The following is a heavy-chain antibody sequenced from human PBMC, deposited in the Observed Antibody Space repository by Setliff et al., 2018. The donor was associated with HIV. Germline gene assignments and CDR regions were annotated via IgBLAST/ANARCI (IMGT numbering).Heavy chain of an antibody. CDR3: ARDHVVCSGGTCRSDDPYYYYYMNV. CDR2: IIPIFGTA. Sequence: SVKVSCKASGGTFSSYAISWVRQAPGQGLEWMGGIIPIFGTANYAQKFQGRVTMTMDTSTTTAYMELSGLKSDDTAVYYCARDHVVCSGGTCRSDDPYYYYYMNVWGQGTTVTVSS. J-gene: IGHJ6*03. CDR1: GGTFSSYA. D-gene: IGHD2-15*01. V-gene: IGHV1-69*05.